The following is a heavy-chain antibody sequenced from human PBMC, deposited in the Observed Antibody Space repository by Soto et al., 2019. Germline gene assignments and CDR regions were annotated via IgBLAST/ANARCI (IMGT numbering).Heavy chain of an antibody. Sequence: ASVKVSCKASGGTFSSYAISWVRQAPGQGLEWMGGIIPIFGTANYAQKFQGRVTITADESTSTAYMELSSLRSEDTAVYYCAGFEYSSSSPDYWGQGTLVTVS. CDR2: IIPIFGTA. J-gene: IGHJ4*02. D-gene: IGHD6-6*01. CDR1: GGTFSSYA. V-gene: IGHV1-69*13. CDR3: AGFEYSSSSPDY.